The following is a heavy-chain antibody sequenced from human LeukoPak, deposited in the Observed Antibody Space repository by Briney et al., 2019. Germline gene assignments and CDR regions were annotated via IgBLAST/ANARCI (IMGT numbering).Heavy chain of an antibody. Sequence: SQTLSLTCAISGDSVSSNSAAWNWIRQSPSRGLEWLERTYYRSKGCNDDAVSVKSRLTINPATSKNQFSLQLNSVTTEDTAVYYCARETGYCNTTSCLFDSWGQGTLVTVSS. CDR1: GDSVSSNSAA. V-gene: IGHV6-1*01. CDR3: ARETGYCNTTSCLFDS. J-gene: IGHJ4*02. D-gene: IGHD2-2*01. CDR2: TYYRSKGCN.